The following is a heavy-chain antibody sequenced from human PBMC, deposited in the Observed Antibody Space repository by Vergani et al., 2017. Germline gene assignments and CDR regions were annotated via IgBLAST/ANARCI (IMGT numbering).Heavy chain of an antibody. J-gene: IGHJ6*03. Sequence: QVQLVQSGAEVKKPGSSVKVSCKASGGTFSSYAISWVRQAPGQGLEWMGGIIPIFGTANYAQKFQGRVTLTADESTGTAYMELSSLRSEDTAVYYCARSPRGQLLHGPDYYYYYMDVWGKGTTVTVSS. CDR3: ARSPRGQLLHGPDYYYYYMDV. CDR1: GGTFSSYA. V-gene: IGHV1-69*01. CDR2: IIPIFGTA. D-gene: IGHD2-2*01.